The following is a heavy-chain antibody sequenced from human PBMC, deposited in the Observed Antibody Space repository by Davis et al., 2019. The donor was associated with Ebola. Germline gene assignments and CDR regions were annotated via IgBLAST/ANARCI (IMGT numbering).Heavy chain of an antibody. D-gene: IGHD2-2*01. CDR2: ITGSGRTT. CDR1: GFTFSSYS. V-gene: IGHV3-23*01. CDR3: AKDGGVNVVVPAARDY. Sequence: GESLKISCAASGFTFSSYSMNWVRQAPGKGLEWVSVITGSGRTTYYADSVKGRFTISRDNSKNTLYLQMNSLRAEDTAVYYCAKDGGVNVVVPAARDYWGQGTLVTVSS. J-gene: IGHJ4*02.